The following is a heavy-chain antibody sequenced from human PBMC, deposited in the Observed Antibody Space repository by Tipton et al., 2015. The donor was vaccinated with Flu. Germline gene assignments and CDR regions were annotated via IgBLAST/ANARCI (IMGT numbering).Heavy chain of an antibody. CDR1: GFSFKSYE. CDR2: ISGRGDFS. J-gene: IGHJ3*01. Sequence: GSLRLSCAASGFSFKSYEMNWVRQTPGKGLEWVSYISGRGDFSSLADSVKGRFSISRDNSANSLYLQMSSLRVDDTAIYYCVTERPGTDAFEVWGQGTVVTVSS. D-gene: IGHD1/OR15-1a*01. V-gene: IGHV3-48*03. CDR3: VTERPGTDAFEV.